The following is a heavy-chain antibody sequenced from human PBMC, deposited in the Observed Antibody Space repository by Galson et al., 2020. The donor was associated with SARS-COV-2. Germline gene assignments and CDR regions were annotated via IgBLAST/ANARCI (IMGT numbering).Heavy chain of an antibody. CDR3: ARPRGGSGSYYNPDAFDI. J-gene: IGHJ3*02. CDR2: IYYSGST. Sequence: SETLSLTCPVPGGSISSYYWNWIRQPPGKGLEWIGYIYYSGSTNYNPSLKSRVTISVDTSKNQFSLKLSSVTAADTAVYYCARPRGGSGSYYNPDAFDIWGQGAMVTVSS. V-gene: IGHV4-59*01. CDR1: GGSISSYY. D-gene: IGHD3-10*01.